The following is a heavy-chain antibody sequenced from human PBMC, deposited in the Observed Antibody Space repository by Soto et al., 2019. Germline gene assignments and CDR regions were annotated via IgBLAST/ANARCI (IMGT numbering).Heavy chain of an antibody. V-gene: IGHV3-53*01. CDR1: GFTVSSNY. J-gene: IGHJ6*02. CDR2: IYSGGST. D-gene: IGHD4-17*01. Sequence: GGSLRLSCAASGFTVSSNYMSWVRQAPGKGLEWVSVIYSGGSTYYADSVKGRFTISRDNSKNTLYLQMNSLRAEDTAVYYCASTTVTTYYYYYGMDVCGQGTTVTVSS. CDR3: ASTTVTTYYYYYGMDV.